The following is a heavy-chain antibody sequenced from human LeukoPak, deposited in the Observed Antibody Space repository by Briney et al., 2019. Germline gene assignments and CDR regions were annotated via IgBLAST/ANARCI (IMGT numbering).Heavy chain of an antibody. Sequence: GASVEVSCKASGYTFTSYGISWVRQAPGQGLEWMGWISAYNGNTNYAQKLQGRVTMTTDTSTSTAYMELRSLRSDDTAVYYCARGIAAAGTEFYFDYWGQGTLVTVSS. CDR2: ISAYNGNT. CDR3: ARGIAAAGTEFYFDY. D-gene: IGHD6-13*01. V-gene: IGHV1-18*01. CDR1: GYTFTSYG. J-gene: IGHJ4*02.